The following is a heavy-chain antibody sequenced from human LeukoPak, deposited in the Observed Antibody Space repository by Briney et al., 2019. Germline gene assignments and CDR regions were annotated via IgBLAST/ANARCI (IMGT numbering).Heavy chain of an antibody. Sequence: SETLSLTCTVSGGSISSGGYYWSWIRQPPGKGLEWIGYIYHSGSTYYNPSLKSRVTISVDRSKNQFSLKLSSMTAADTAVYYCARGSDSPHFDYWGQGTLVTVSS. CDR1: GGSISSGGYY. J-gene: IGHJ4*02. V-gene: IGHV4-30-2*01. D-gene: IGHD2-21*02. CDR2: IYHSGST. CDR3: ARGSDSPHFDY.